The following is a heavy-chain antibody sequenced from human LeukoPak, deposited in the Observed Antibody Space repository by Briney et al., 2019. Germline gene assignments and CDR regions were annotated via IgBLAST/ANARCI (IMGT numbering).Heavy chain of an antibody. CDR3: AGGPPTMAATPSS. CDR1: GGSIKSYY. Sequence: SETLSLTCSVSGGSIKSYYWSWFRQPPGKRLDGVGYIYYSGITNYNTSLNSRVTISVDTSKNQFSLKLSSVTAADTAVYYCAGGPPTMAATPSSWGQGTLVTASS. V-gene: IGHV4-59*01. J-gene: IGHJ5*02. CDR2: IYYSGIT. D-gene: IGHD2-15*01.